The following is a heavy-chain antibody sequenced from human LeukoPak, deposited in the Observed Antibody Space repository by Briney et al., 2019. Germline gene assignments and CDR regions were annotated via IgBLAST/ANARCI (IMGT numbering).Heavy chain of an antibody. D-gene: IGHD6-19*01. Sequence: PGRSLRLSCAASGFTFSSYGMHWVRQAPGKGLEWVAVIWYDGSNKYYADSVKGRFTISRDNSKNTLYLQMSSLRAEDTAVYYCAKDRGSSGWYDYWGQGTLVTVSS. CDR2: IWYDGSNK. CDR3: AKDRGSSGWYDY. J-gene: IGHJ4*02. V-gene: IGHV3-33*06. CDR1: GFTFSSYG.